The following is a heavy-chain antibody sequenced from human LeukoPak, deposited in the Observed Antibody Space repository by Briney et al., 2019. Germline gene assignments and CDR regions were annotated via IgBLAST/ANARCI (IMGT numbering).Heavy chain of an antibody. Sequence: SETLSLTCTVSGDSISRYYWSWIRQPAGKGLEWIGRMYSSGTTHYSPSLKSRITMSVDTSKNQFSLRLSSVTAADTAVYYCAREGGSYRSFDYWGQGTLVTVSS. CDR2: MYSSGTT. V-gene: IGHV4-4*07. CDR1: GDSISRYY. D-gene: IGHD1-26*01. J-gene: IGHJ4*02. CDR3: AREGGSYRSFDY.